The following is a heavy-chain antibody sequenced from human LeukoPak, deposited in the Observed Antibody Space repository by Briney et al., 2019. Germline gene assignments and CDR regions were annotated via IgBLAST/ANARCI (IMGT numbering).Heavy chain of an antibody. CDR3: APSYGSGSYFGY. Sequence: GGFLRLSCAASGFTFSSYSMNWVRQAPGKGLEWVSSISSSSSYIYYADSVKGRFTISRDNAKNSLYLQMNSLRAEDTAVYYCAPSYGSGSYFGYWGQGTLVTVSS. CDR1: GFTFSSYS. V-gene: IGHV3-21*01. J-gene: IGHJ4*02. CDR2: ISSSSSYI. D-gene: IGHD3-10*01.